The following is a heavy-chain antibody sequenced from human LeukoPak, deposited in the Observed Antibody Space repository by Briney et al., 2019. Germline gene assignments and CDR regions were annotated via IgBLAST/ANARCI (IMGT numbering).Heavy chain of an antibody. V-gene: IGHV4-34*01. CDR1: GGSISGYY. J-gene: IGHJ4*02. D-gene: IGHD3-3*01. CDR2: NNHSGST. Sequence: PSETLSLTCAVYGGSISGYYWSWIRQTPGKGLEWIGENNHSGSTTYNPSLKSRVTISVDTSTNQFSLKLSSVTAADTAVYYCARPGVGVVLNDNWGQGTLVTVSS. CDR3: ARPGVGVVLNDN.